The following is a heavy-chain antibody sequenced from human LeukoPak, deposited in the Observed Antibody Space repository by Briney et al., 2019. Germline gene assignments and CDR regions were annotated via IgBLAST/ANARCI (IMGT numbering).Heavy chain of an antibody. J-gene: IGHJ4*02. CDR2: ISSSRSKI. D-gene: IGHD6-13*01. Sequence: GGSLRLSCAASGFTFSSYSMNWVRQAPGKGVEWGSYISSSRSKIYYADSVKGRFTISRDNSKNTLYLQMHSLRAEDTAVYYCAKDNRGQQPSFQLSWGQGTLVTVSS. CDR3: AKDNRGQQPSFQLS. CDR1: GFTFSSYS. V-gene: IGHV3-48*01.